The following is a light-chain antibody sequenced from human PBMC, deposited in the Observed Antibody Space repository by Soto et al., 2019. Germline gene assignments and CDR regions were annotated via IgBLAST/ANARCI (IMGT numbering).Light chain of an antibody. J-gene: IGKJ2*01. Sequence: DIVMTQSPDSLAVSLGERVTINCKSSQSVLSSSNNKNYLAWYQQKPGQPPKLLIHWASIRESGVPDRFSGSGSESDFTLNISSLQAEDVAVYYCQQYYSTRTFGQGTKLEIK. V-gene: IGKV4-1*01. CDR1: QSVLSSSNNKNY. CDR2: WAS. CDR3: QQYYSTRT.